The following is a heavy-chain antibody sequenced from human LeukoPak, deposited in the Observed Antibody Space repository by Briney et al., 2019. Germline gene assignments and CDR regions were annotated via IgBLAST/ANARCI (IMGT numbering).Heavy chain of an antibody. CDR2: IKHDGSEK. Sequence: GGSLRLSCAASGFIFTNYFMSWVRQAPGKGLEWVASIKHDGSEKYYVDSVRGRFTVSRDNTKNSLYLQMSSLRAEDTAVYYCATDRGWRTSGYYLYYFEYWGQGTLVTFSS. V-gene: IGHV3-7*01. CDR1: GFIFTNYF. J-gene: IGHJ4*02. CDR3: ATDRGWRTSGYYLYYFEY. D-gene: IGHD3-3*01.